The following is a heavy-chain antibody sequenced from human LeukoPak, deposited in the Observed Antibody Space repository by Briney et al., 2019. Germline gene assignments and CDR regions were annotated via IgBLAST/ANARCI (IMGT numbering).Heavy chain of an antibody. CDR1: GYTFTSYD. D-gene: IGHD5-18*01. V-gene: IGHV1-69*04. Sequence: SVKVSCKASGYTFTSYDIHWVRQAPGQGLEWMGRIIPILGIANYAQKFQGRVTITADKSTSTAYMELSSLRSEDTAVYYCARDTNPKRGYSYSQWGQGTLVTVSS. CDR2: IIPILGIA. CDR3: ARDTNPKRGYSYSQ. J-gene: IGHJ4*02.